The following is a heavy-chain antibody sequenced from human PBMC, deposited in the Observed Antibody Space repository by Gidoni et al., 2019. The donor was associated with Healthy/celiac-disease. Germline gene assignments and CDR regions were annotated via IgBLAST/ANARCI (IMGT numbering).Heavy chain of an antibody. Sequence: QVQLVQSGAEVKKPGASVKVSCKASGYTFTSYYMHWVRQAPGQGLEWMGIINPSGGSTSYAQKFQGRVTMTRDTSTSTVYMELSSLRSEDTAVYYCARDVVVVVVAATLDYYGMDVWGQGTTVTVSS. CDR3: ARDVVVVVVAATLDYYGMDV. V-gene: IGHV1-46*01. CDR1: GYTFTSYY. D-gene: IGHD2-15*01. J-gene: IGHJ6*02. CDR2: INPSGGST.